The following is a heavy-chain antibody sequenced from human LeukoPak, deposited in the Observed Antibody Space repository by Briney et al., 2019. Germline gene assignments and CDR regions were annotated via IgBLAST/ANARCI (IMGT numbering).Heavy chain of an antibody. CDR3: ARDRAPKGYDFWSGYYKRSYYYYGMDV. D-gene: IGHD3-3*01. Sequence: ASVKVSCKASGYTFTSYYMHWVRQAPGQGLEWMGIINPSGGSTSYAQKFQGRVTMTRDTSTSTVYMELSSLRSEDTAVYYCARDRAPKGYDFWSGYYKRSYYYYGMDVWGQGTTVTVSS. CDR1: GYTFTSYY. V-gene: IGHV1-46*01. J-gene: IGHJ6*02. CDR2: INPSGGST.